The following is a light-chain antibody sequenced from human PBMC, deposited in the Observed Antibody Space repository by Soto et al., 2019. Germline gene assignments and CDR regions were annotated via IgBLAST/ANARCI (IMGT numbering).Light chain of an antibody. J-gene: IGKJ1*01. V-gene: IGKV3D-20*02. CDR1: QSVSSSF. CDR2: GAS. Sequence: EVVLTQSPGTLSLSPGERATLSCRASQSVSSSFLAWYQQKPGQAPRLLIYGASTRATGIPARFSGSGSGTDFTLTISSLEPEDFAVYYCQQRSNWPTFGQGTMV. CDR3: QQRSNWPT.